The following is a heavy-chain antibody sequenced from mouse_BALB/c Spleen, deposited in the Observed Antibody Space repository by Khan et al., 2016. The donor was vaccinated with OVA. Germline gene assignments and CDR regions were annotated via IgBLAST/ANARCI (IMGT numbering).Heavy chain of an antibody. CDR2: ISSGGHYT. D-gene: IGHD1-2*01. V-gene: IGHV5-6*01. CDR1: GFTFSSYG. CDR3: ARSITTTKGYYYAMDY. Sequence: EVKLMESGGDLVKPGGSLKLSCAASGFTFSSYGMSWVRQTPDKRLEWVATISSGGHYTYFPDSVRGRFTISRDTAKNTLSLQMSSMKAEDKAMYYCARSITTTKGYYYAMDYWGQGTSVTVSS. J-gene: IGHJ4*01.